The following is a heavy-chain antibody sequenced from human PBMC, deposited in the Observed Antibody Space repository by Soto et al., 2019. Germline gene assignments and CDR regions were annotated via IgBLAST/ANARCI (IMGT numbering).Heavy chain of an antibody. Sequence: GGSLRLSCAASGFTFSSYSMNWVRQAPGKGLEWVSSISSSSSYIYYADSVKGRFTISRDNAKNSLYLQMNSLRAEDPAGYSCARDPPAVPAAKGWFDPWGQGTLVTVSS. D-gene: IGHD2-2*01. V-gene: IGHV3-21*01. J-gene: IGHJ5*02. CDR3: ARDPPAVPAAKGWFDP. CDR2: ISSSSSYI. CDR1: GFTFSSYS.